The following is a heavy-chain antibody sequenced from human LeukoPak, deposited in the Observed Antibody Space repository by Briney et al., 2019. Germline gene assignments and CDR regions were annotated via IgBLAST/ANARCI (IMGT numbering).Heavy chain of an antibody. Sequence: SETLSLTCTVSGYSISSGYYWGWIRQPPGKGLEWIGSIYHSGSTYYNPSLKSRVTISVDTSKNQFSLKLSSVSAGDTAVYFCARGLSNSRRTLLGLDHWGQGTLVTVSS. D-gene: IGHD3-16*01. J-gene: IGHJ4*02. CDR3: ARGLSNSRRTLLGLDH. CDR1: GYSISSGYY. V-gene: IGHV4-38-2*02. CDR2: IYHSGST.